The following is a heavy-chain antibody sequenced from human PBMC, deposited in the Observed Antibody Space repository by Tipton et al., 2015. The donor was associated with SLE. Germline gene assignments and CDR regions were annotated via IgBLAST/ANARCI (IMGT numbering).Heavy chain of an antibody. J-gene: IGHJ4*02. D-gene: IGHD2-8*02. CDR1: GGSMSNYY. Sequence: TLSLTCTVSGGSMSNYYWSWIRQSPGKGLEWIGYISYSGSTNYNSSLKSRLTISVGTSKNQFSLKLSSVTAADTAVYYCARDVGGYNTGWFPYYFDYWGQGTLVTVS. V-gene: IGHV4-59*12. CDR2: ISYSGST. CDR3: ARDVGGYNTGWFPYYFDY.